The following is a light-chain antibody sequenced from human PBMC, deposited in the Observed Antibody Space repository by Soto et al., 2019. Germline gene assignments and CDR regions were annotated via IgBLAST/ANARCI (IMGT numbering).Light chain of an antibody. CDR2: WAS. Sequence: DIVMTQSPDSLAVSLGERAAINCKSRQSLLSSADNKNYLAWYQQKPGQPPKLLISWASTRQFGVPDRFIGSGSGTDFTLTITRLQAEDVALYYCQQYYGAPLTFGGGTKVEIK. V-gene: IGKV4-1*01. J-gene: IGKJ4*01. CDR1: QSLLSSADNKNY. CDR3: QQYYGAPLT.